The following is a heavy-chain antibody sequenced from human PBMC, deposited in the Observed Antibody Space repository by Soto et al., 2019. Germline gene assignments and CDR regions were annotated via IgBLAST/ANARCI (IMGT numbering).Heavy chain of an antibody. D-gene: IGHD2-21*02. CDR2: IIPKFKLA. CDR1: GGTFSSTA. CDR3: ATRAVTAFYFDY. Sequence: QVQLVQSGADVKKPGSSVKVSCKASGGTFSSTALSWVRQAPGQGLEWMGGIIPKFKLANYAQRFQGRATFPADESTSTAYMELSSLRSEDTAVYYCATRAVTAFYFDYWGQGTLVTVSS. V-gene: IGHV1-69*12. J-gene: IGHJ4*02.